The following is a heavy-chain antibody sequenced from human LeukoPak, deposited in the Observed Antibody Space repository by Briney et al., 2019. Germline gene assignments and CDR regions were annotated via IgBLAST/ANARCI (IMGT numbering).Heavy chain of an antibody. CDR1: GFTFSSYG. J-gene: IGHJ1*01. Sequence: GGSLRLSCAASGFTFSSYGMHWVRQAPGKGLEWVAFIRYDGSNKYYADSVKGRFTISRDNSKNTLYLQMHSLRAEDTAVYYCAKDPSSGWLNAEYFQHWGQGTLVTVSS. V-gene: IGHV3-30*02. CDR3: AKDPSSGWLNAEYFQH. CDR2: IRYDGSNK. D-gene: IGHD6-19*01.